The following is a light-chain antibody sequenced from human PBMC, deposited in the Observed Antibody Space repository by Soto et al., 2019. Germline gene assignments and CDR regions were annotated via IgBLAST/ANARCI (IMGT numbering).Light chain of an antibody. J-gene: IGKJ5*01. Sequence: DIVITQSPFSLPVTLGQPASISCRSSQSLVDSDGNTFLNWFQQRPGQSPRRLIHKVSDRDSGVPDRFSGSGSGTDFTLRISRVEAEDVGVYYCMQGRQWPYTFGPGTRLQI. CDR1: QSLVDSDGNTF. CDR2: KVS. CDR3: MQGRQWPYT. V-gene: IGKV2-30*01.